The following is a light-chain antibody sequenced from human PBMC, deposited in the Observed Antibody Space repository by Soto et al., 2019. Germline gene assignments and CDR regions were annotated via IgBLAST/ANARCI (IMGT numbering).Light chain of an antibody. Sequence: ALTQPPSLPASHGPPVAISCAGTSSDGGDYNYVSWYQQHPGKAPKLMIQDVINRPSGVSDRFSGSKSGNTASLTISGRQAEDEAYYCCSSYTSTSTYVFVSGTKVTDL. J-gene: IGLJ1*01. V-gene: IGLV2-14*01. CDR2: DVI. CDR3: SSYTSTSTYV. CDR1: SSDGGDYNY.